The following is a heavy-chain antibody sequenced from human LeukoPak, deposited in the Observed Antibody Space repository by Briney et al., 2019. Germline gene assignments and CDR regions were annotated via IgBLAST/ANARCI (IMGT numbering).Heavy chain of an antibody. V-gene: IGHV4-59*01. CDR1: GGSISSYY. CDR2: IYYSGST. Sequence: PSETLSLTCTVSGGSISSYYWSWLRQPPGKGLEWIGYIYYSGSTNYNPSLKSRVTISVDTSKNQFSLKLSSVTAADTAVYYCALGGVVIARGAFDIWGQGTMVTVSS. D-gene: IGHD3-3*01. CDR3: ALGGVVIARGAFDI. J-gene: IGHJ3*02.